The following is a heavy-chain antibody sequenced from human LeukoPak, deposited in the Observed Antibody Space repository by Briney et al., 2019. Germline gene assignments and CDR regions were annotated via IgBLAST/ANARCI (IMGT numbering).Heavy chain of an antibody. Sequence: PSETLSLTCTVSGGSISSGDYYWSWIRQPPGKGLEWIGYIYYSGSTNYNPSLKSRVTISVDRSKNQFSLKLSSVTAADTAVYYCARDVSGAAQVVLDPWGQGTLVTVSS. D-gene: IGHD1-26*01. CDR1: GGSISSGDYY. V-gene: IGHV4-61*08. J-gene: IGHJ5*02. CDR3: ARDVSGAAQVVLDP. CDR2: IYYSGST.